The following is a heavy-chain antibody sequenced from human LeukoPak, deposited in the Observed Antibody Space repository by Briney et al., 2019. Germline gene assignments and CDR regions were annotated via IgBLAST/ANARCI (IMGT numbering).Heavy chain of an antibody. CDR1: GYTFTSYG. CDR2: ISAYNGNA. V-gene: IGHV1-18*04. D-gene: IGHD3-10*01. CDR3: ARDPYYYGSGSPRVDTQFDY. J-gene: IGHJ4*02. Sequence: ASVNVSCKASGYTFTSYGISWVRPPPGQGLEGMGWISAYNGNANYAQKLQGRVTMTTDTSTSTAYMELRSLRSDDTAVYYCARDPYYYGSGSPRVDTQFDYWGQGTLVTVSS.